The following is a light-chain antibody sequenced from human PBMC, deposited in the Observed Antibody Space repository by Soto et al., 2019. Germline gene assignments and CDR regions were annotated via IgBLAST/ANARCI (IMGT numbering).Light chain of an antibody. J-gene: IGKJ5*01. CDR3: MQGQQTPLT. V-gene: IGKV2-28*01. Sequence: EIVMTQSPLSLPVTPGEPASISCRSSQSLLHSHGNNYLDWYLQKPGQFPQLLMYLSSNRASGVPYRFSGSGSGTDFTLKISRVEAEDVGVYYCMQGQQTPLTFGQGTRLEIK. CDR2: LSS. CDR1: QSLLHSHGNNY.